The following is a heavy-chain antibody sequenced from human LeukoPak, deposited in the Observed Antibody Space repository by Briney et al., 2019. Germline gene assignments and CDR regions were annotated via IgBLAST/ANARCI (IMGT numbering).Heavy chain of an antibody. D-gene: IGHD2-15*01. Sequence: GASVKVSCKASGYTFTGYYMHWVRQAPGQGLEWMGWINPNSGGTNYAQKFQGRVTMTRDTSISTAYMELSRLRSDDTAVYYCAREMRYCSGGSCYSIWFDPWGQGTLVTVSS. CDR3: AREMRYCSGGSCYSIWFDP. CDR2: INPNSGGT. J-gene: IGHJ5*02. V-gene: IGHV1-2*02. CDR1: GYTFTGYY.